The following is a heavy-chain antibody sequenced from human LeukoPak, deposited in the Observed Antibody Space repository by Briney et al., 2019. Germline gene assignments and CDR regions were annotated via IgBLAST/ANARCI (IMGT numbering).Heavy chain of an antibody. D-gene: IGHD3-10*01. V-gene: IGHV3-11*06. Sequence: PGGSLRLSCAASGFTFSDYYMSWICQAPGKGLEWVSYISSSSSYTNYADSVKGRFTISRDNAKNSLYLQMNSLRAEDTAVYYCARDPLWFGELGAFDIWGQGTMVTVSS. CDR1: GFTFSDYY. J-gene: IGHJ3*02. CDR3: ARDPLWFGELGAFDI. CDR2: ISSSSSYT.